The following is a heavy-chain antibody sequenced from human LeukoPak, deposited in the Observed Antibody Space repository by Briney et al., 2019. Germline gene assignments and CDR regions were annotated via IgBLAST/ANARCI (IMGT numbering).Heavy chain of an antibody. CDR2: IKQDGSEK. J-gene: IGHJ4*02. V-gene: IGHV3-7*01. D-gene: IGHD3-16*01. CDR1: GFTFSSYG. Sequence: GGSLRLSCSASGFTFSSYGMSWVRQAPGKGLEWVANIKQDGSEKYYVDSVKGRFTISRDNAKNSLNLQMNSLRAEDTAVYYCAGDVSQRLALELDYWGQGTLVTVSS. CDR3: AGDVSQRLALELDY.